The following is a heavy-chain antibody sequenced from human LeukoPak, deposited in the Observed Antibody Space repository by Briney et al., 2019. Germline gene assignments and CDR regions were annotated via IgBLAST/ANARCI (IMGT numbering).Heavy chain of an antibody. D-gene: IGHD3-22*01. J-gene: IGHJ4*02. V-gene: IGHV3-48*01. CDR2: ISSSSSTI. CDR3: ARGPSGITMIVGDFDY. CDR1: GFTFSSYS. Sequence: GGSLRLSCAASGFTFSSYSMNWVRQAPGKGLEWVSYISSSSSTIYYADSVKGRLTISRDNAKNSLYLQMNSLRAEDTAVYYCARGPSGITMIVGDFDYWGQGTLVTVSS.